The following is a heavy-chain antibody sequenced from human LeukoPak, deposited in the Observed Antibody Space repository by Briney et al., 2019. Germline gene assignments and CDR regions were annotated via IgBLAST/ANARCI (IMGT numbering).Heavy chain of an antibody. Sequence: ASVKVSCKASGYTFSGFYIHWVRQAPGQGLEWMGWINPNSGVTNYAQKLQGRVTITRDTSIDTAYMQLSRLRSDDTAVYYCGRVLAPKIDLFDSWGQGTLVTVSS. CDR2: INPNSGVT. CDR1: GYTFSGFY. CDR3: GRVLAPKIDLFDS. V-gene: IGHV1-2*02. J-gene: IGHJ4*02. D-gene: IGHD5-12*01.